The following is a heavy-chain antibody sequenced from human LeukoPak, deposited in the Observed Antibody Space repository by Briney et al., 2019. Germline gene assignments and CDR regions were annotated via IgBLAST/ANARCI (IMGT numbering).Heavy chain of an antibody. J-gene: IGHJ6*03. V-gene: IGHV3-49*04. CDR1: GFTFGDYA. Sequence: PGRSLRLSCTASGFTFGDYAMSWVRQAPGKGLEWVGFIRSKAYGGTSEYAASVKGRFTISRDDSKSIAYLQMNSLKTEDTAVYYCTRDWKQWLVPDYYYYMDVWGKGTTVTVSS. D-gene: IGHD6-19*01. CDR2: IRSKAYGGTS. CDR3: TRDWKQWLVPDYYYYMDV.